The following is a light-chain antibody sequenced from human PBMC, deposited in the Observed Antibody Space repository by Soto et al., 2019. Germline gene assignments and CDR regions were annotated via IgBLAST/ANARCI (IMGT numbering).Light chain of an antibody. CDR1: SSDVGGYDY. Sequence: QSVLTRPASVSGSPGQSITISCTGTSSDVGGYDYVSLYQLHPGKAPKLMIFEVSNRPSGVSYRFSGSKSGNTASLTISGLQAEDEADYFCSSYSISTAYLFGTGTKVTVL. V-gene: IGLV2-14*01. J-gene: IGLJ1*01. CDR2: EVS. CDR3: SSYSISTAYL.